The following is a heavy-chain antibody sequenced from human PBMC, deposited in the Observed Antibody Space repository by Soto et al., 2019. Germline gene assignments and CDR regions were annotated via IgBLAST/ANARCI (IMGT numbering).Heavy chain of an antibody. Sequence: QVRLVESGGGVVQPGTSLRLSCAASGFTFSDYVIHWVRQAAGTGLEWVASMTYDGATEYYADSVKGRCTMSRDNSKRALSLQMNSLTPDDTAVYYCARIRLSIAVNDALDVWGQGKRVTVSS. D-gene: IGHD3-3*02. V-gene: IGHV3-30*14. J-gene: IGHJ3*01. CDR3: ARIRLSIAVNDALDV. CDR2: MTYDGATE. CDR1: GFTFSDYV.